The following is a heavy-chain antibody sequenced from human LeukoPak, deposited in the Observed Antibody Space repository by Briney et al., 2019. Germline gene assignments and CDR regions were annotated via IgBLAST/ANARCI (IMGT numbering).Heavy chain of an antibody. CDR3: ARCPYYSSSCDY. V-gene: IGHV1-8*01. J-gene: IGHJ4*02. CDR2: MNPNSGNT. CDR1: GYTFTSYD. D-gene: IGHD6-13*01. Sequence: ASVKVSCMASGYTFTSYDINWVRQATGQGLEWMGWMNPNSGNTGYAQKFQGRVTMTRNTSISTAYMELSSLRSEDTAVYYCARCPYYSSSCDYWGQGTLVTVSS.